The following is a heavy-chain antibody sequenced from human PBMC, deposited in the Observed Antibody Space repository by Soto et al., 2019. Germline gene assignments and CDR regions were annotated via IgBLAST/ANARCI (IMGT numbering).Heavy chain of an antibody. J-gene: IGHJ4*02. V-gene: IGHV3-30*04. CDR1: GFTFSSYA. D-gene: IGHD1-1*01. Sequence: QVQLVASGGGVVQPGRSLRLSCAASGFTFSSYAMHWVRQAPGKGLGWVAVIAYDGRNKYYADSVKGRFTIARDNSKNSLYLQSISLRTEDTAVYYCARELERVFDYWGQGTLVTVSA. CDR3: ARELERVFDY. CDR2: IAYDGRNK.